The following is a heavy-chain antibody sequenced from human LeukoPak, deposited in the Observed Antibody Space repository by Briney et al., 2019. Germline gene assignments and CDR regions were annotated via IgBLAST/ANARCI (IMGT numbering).Heavy chain of an antibody. V-gene: IGHV4-4*07. CDR3: AREAGGSGYGGGYYFDY. D-gene: IGHD3-22*01. Sequence: SETLSLTCTVSGGSISSYYWSWIRQPAGKGLEWIGRIYTSGSTNYDPSLKSRVTMSVDTSKNQFSLKLSSVTAADTAVYYCAREAGGSGYGGGYYFDYWGQGTLVTVSS. J-gene: IGHJ4*02. CDR2: IYTSGST. CDR1: GGSISSYY.